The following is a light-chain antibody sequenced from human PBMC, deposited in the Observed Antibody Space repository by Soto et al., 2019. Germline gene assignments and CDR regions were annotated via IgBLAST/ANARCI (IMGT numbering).Light chain of an antibody. CDR2: DVS. Sequence: LTQPRSVSGSPGQSVTISCTGTSSDVGGYNYVSWYQQHPGKAPKLMIYDVSKRPSGVPDRFSGSKSGNTASLTISGLQAEDEADYYCCSYAGSYIFYVFGTGTKVTVL. CDR3: CSYAGSYIFYV. J-gene: IGLJ1*01. V-gene: IGLV2-11*01. CDR1: SSDVGGYNY.